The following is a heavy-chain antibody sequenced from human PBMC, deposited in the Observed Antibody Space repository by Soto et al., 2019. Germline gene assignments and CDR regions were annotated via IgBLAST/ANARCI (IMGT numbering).Heavy chain of an antibody. CDR1: GGSISSYY. CDR2: IYYSGST. Sequence: SETLSLTCTVSGGSISSYYWSWIRQPPGKGLGWIGYIYYSGSTNYNPSLKSRVTISVDTSKNQFSLKLSSVTAADTAVYYCARADYDILTGYILDYWGQGTLVTVSS. D-gene: IGHD3-9*01. V-gene: IGHV4-59*01. CDR3: ARADYDILTGYILDY. J-gene: IGHJ4*02.